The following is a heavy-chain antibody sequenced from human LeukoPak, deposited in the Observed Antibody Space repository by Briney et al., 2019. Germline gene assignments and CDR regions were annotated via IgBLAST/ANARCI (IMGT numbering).Heavy chain of an antibody. CDR3: ARDGENHYYDY. J-gene: IGHJ4*02. V-gene: IGHV3-23*01. CDR1: GFTFSSYA. Sequence: GGSLRLSCAASGFTFSSYAMSWVRRAPGKGLEWVSDISGSGCTTSYADSVKGRFTISRDNSKNTVYLEMNSLRAEDTAVYYCARDGENHYYDYWGQGTLVTVST. CDR2: ISGSGCTT. D-gene: IGHD7-27*01.